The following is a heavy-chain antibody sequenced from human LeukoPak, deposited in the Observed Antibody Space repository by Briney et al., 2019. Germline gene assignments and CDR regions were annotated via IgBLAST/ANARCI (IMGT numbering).Heavy chain of an antibody. Sequence: GGSLRLSCAASGFTFTNYNMHWVRQTPGKGLQWVAAILYDGSKKYYANPVKGRFSVYRDNSNYTLYLQMNSLKTEDTAVYSCANFDGDSQAFHIWGQGTMVTVSS. D-gene: IGHD3-9*01. J-gene: IGHJ3*02. V-gene: IGHV3-30*18. CDR2: ILYDGSKK. CDR1: GFTFTNYN. CDR3: ANFDGDSQAFHI.